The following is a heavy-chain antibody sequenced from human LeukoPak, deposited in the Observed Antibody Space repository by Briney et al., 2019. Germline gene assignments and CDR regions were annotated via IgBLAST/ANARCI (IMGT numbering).Heavy chain of an antibody. V-gene: IGHV1-46*01. CDR3: ARVAMIGEALDC. J-gene: IGHJ4*02. CDR1: GYTFTSYY. D-gene: IGHD3-22*01. Sequence: ASVKVSCKASGYTFTSYYMHWVRQAPGQGLEWMGIINPSGGSTSYAQKFQGRVTMTRDTSTSTVYMELSSPRSDDTAVYYCARVAMIGEALDCWGQGTLVTVSS. CDR2: INPSGGST.